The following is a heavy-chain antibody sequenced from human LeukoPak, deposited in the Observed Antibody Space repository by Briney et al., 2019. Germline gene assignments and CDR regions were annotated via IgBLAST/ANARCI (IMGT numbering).Heavy chain of an antibody. J-gene: IGHJ4*02. CDR1: GFNFNDYA. Sequence: GGSLRLSCAASGFNFNDYAMQWVRQAPGKGLEWVSGISWNSGSLGYAGSVKGRFTVSRDNAKNSLYLQMNSLRAEDMALYYCVKGETAVAGGAFDYWGQGTLVTVSS. V-gene: IGHV3-9*03. CDR3: VKGETAVAGGAFDY. CDR2: ISWNSGSL. D-gene: IGHD6-19*01.